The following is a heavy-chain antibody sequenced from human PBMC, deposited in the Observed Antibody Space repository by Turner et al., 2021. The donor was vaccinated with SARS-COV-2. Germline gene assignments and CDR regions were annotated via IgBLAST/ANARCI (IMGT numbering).Heavy chain of an antibody. D-gene: IGHD5-12*01. CDR3: ARGGAASFLASSWLDF. CDR1: GFTVRQYA. CDR2: IAREGRDK. J-gene: IGHJ4*02. V-gene: IGHV3-30*09. Sequence: VLLVESGGGVVPPQMSLRLSCATSGFTVRQYAMHWVRQAPGKGLQWVGIIAREGRDKYYADAVKGRFGISRDLATDTLILEMTNMTPDDSGVYDCARGGAASFLASSWLDFWGQGTRVTVSS.